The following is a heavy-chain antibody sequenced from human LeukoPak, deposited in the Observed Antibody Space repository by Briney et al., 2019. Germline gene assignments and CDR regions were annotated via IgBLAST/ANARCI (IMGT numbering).Heavy chain of an antibody. D-gene: IGHD3-22*01. Sequence: GGSLRLSCAASGFTFSSYAMHWVRQAPGKGLEWVAFISYDGSNKYYADSVKGRFTISRDNSKNTLYLQMNSLRAEDTAVYYCARERLQYYDSSGHKYWGQGTLVTVSS. CDR1: GFTFSSYA. J-gene: IGHJ4*02. CDR2: ISYDGSNK. CDR3: ARERLQYYDSSGHKY. V-gene: IGHV3-30*04.